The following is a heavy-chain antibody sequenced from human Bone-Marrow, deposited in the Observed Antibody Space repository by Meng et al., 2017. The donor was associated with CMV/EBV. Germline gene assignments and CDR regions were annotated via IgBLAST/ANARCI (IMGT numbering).Heavy chain of an antibody. V-gene: IGHV1-18*01. CDR2: ISSYNGNT. CDR1: GYTFTSYG. J-gene: IGHJ6*02. Sequence: ASVNVSCKASGYTFTSYGISWVRQAPGQGREWMGWISSYNGNTNYAQKLQGRVTMTTDTSTSTAYMELRSLRSDDTAVYYCARDRYDILTGYYPEYYNYYGMDVWGQGTTVTVSS. D-gene: IGHD3-9*01. CDR3: ARDRYDILTGYYPEYYNYYGMDV.